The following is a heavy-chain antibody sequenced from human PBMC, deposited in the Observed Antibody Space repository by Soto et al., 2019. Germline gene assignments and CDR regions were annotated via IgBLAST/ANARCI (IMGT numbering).Heavy chain of an antibody. V-gene: IGHV7-4-1*01. Sequence: QVQLVQSGSELKKPGASVKVSCKASGYTFTSYAMNWVRQAPGQGLEWMGWINTNTGNPTYAQGFTGRFVFSLDTSVSTAYLQICSLQAEDTAVYYCARSVNTMVRGRYYYYGMDVWGQGTTVTVSS. CDR3: ARSVNTMVRGRYYYYGMDV. J-gene: IGHJ6*02. D-gene: IGHD3-10*01. CDR1: GYTFTSYA. CDR2: INTNTGNP.